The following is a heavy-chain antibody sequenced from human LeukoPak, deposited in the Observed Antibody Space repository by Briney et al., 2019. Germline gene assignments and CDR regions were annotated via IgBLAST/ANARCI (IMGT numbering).Heavy chain of an antibody. V-gene: IGHV4-39*01. Sequence: SETLSLTCTVSGGSISSSSYYWGWIRQPPGKGLEWIGSIYYSGSTYYNPSLKSRVTISVDTSKNQFSLKLSSVTAADTAVYYCARHDIVVVPAADASFDYWGQGTLVTVSS. D-gene: IGHD2-2*01. J-gene: IGHJ4*02. CDR3: ARHDIVVVPAADASFDY. CDR1: GGSISSSSYY. CDR2: IYYSGST.